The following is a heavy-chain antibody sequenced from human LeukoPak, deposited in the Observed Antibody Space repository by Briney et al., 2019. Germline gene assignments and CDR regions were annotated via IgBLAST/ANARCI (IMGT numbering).Heavy chain of an antibody. CDR1: GFTVSSNY. V-gene: IGHV3-53*01. J-gene: IGHJ4*02. Sequence: GGSLTLSCAASGFTVSSNYMNWVRRAPGKGLEWVSLIYGGGSTNYADSVKGRFTISRDNSKNTLYLQMDSLRADDTAVYYCAKEPSGTYYYDYWGQGTLVTVSS. D-gene: IGHD1-26*01. CDR3: AKEPSGTYYYDY. CDR2: IYGGGST.